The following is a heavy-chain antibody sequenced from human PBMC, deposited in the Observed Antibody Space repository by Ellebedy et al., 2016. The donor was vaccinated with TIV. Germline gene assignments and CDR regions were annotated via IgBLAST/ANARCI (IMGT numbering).Heavy chain of an antibody. V-gene: IGHV4-59*01. J-gene: IGHJ5*02. CDR2: IYYSGST. Sequence: MPSETLSLTCTVSGGSISSYYWSWIRQPPGKGLEWIGYIYYSGSTNYNPSLKSRVTISVDTSKNQFSLKLSSVTAADTAVYYCAGVPESNWFDPWGQGTLVTVSS. D-gene: IGHD1-14*01. CDR3: AGVPESNWFDP. CDR1: GGSISSYY.